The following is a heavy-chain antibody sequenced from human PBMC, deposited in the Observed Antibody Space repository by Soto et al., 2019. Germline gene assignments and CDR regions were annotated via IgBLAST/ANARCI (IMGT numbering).Heavy chain of an antibody. CDR2: ISAYNGNT. CDR1: GYTFTSYG. CDR3: ARDFYYGSGSYQTRYYYYDGMDV. D-gene: IGHD3-10*01. J-gene: IGHJ6*02. Sequence: QVQLVQSGAEVKKPGASVKVSCKASGYTFTSYGISWVRQAPGQGLEWMGWISAYNGNTNYAQKLQGRVTMTTDTSTSTADMELRSRRSDDTAVYYWARDFYYGSGSYQTRYYYYDGMDVWGQGTTVTVSS. V-gene: IGHV1-18*01.